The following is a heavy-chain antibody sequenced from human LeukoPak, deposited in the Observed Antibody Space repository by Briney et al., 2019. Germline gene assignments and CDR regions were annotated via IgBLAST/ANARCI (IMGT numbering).Heavy chain of an antibody. CDR1: GGSFSGYY. CDR2: INHSRST. V-gene: IGHV4-34*01. D-gene: IGHD3-22*01. CDR3: ARSAYYYDSSAHFDY. Sequence: SETLSLTCAVYGGSFSGYYWSWIRQPPGKGLEWIGEINHSRSTNYNPSLKSRVTISVDTSKNQFSLKLSSVTAADTAVYYCARSAYYYDSSAHFDYWGQGTLVTVSS. J-gene: IGHJ4*02.